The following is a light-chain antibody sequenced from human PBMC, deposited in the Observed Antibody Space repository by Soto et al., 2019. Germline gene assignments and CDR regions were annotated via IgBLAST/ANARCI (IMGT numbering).Light chain of an antibody. J-gene: IGKJ1*01. CDR2: DVS. CDR3: HQYAYAPWT. CDR1: QSISNW. V-gene: IGKV1-5*01. Sequence: DIQMTQSPSTLSASVGDRVTITCRASQSISNWLAWYQQKPGKAPTLLIYDVSRLESGVPSRFSGSGSGTEFTLTISSLQPEDFAVYYCHQYAYAPWTFGQGTKVDIK.